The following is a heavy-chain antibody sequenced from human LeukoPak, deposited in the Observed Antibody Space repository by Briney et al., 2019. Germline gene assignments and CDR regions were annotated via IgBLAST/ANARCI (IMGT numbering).Heavy chain of an antibody. CDR2: INSKTGDS. CDR1: GHTFSVYY. V-gene: IGHV1-2*02. D-gene: IGHD3-16*02. CDR3: ARVDRSYLPYFHH. J-gene: IGHJ1*01. Sequence: GASVKVSCKASGHTFSVYYIHWVRQAPGQGLEWMGWINSKTGDSQYTQKLQCRVTMTRDTSISTGYMELSRLRFDDTAVYYCARVDRSYLPYFHHWGQGTLVTVSS.